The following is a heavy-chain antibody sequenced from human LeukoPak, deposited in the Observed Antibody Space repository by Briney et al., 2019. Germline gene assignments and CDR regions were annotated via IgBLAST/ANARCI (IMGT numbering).Heavy chain of an antibody. CDR3: ARELREHGVFDI. CDR1: GFTVSSNY. V-gene: IGHV3-53*01. J-gene: IGHJ3*02. CDR2: IYTDDST. Sequence: GGSLRLSCAASGFTVSSNYMSWVRQAPGKGLEWVSEIYTDDSTYYAASVKGRFSIFRDNSKNTVYLQMNSLSADDAAVYYCARELREHGVFDIWGQGTMVTVSS. D-gene: IGHD1-26*01.